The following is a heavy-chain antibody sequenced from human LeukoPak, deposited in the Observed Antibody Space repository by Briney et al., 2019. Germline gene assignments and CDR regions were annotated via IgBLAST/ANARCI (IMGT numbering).Heavy chain of an antibody. J-gene: IGHJ5*02. CDR2: IYYSGST. CDR1: GGSISSYY. Sequence: SETLSLTCTVSGGSISSYYWSWIRQPPGKGLEWIGYIYYSGSTNYNPSLKSRVTISVDTSKNQFSLKLSSVTAADTAVYYCARSSLYDILTGYGTPFDPWGQGTLVTVSS. D-gene: IGHD3-9*01. CDR3: ARSSLYDILTGYGTPFDP. V-gene: IGHV4-59*01.